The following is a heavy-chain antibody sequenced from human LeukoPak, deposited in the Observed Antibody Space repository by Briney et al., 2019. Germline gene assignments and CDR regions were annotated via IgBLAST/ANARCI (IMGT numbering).Heavy chain of an antibody. J-gene: IGHJ4*02. V-gene: IGHV6-1*01. D-gene: IGHD6-13*01. CDR2: TYYRSKWSN. Sequence: SQTLSLTCAISGDSVSSKSAAWDWIRQSPSRGLEWLGRTYYRSKWSNEYATSVKSRITINPDSSRNHFSLQLNTVTPEDTAVYYCARARAAAGTYDYWGQGTLATVSS. CDR1: GDSVSSKSAA. CDR3: ARARAAAGTYDY.